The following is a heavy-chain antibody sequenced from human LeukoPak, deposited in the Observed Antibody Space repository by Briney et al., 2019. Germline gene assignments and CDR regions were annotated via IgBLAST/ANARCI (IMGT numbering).Heavy chain of an antibody. CDR1: GGSISSSSYY. V-gene: IGHV4-39*01. CDR2: IYYSGST. J-gene: IGHJ4*02. CDR3: ARHKRRGYSGYDSKPRYFDY. Sequence: PSETLSLTCTVSGGSISSSSYYWGSIRQPPGKGLEWIGSIYYSGSTYYNPSLKSRVTISVDTSKNQFSLKLSSVTAADTAVYYCARHKRRGYSGYDSKPRYFDYWGQGTLVTVSS. D-gene: IGHD5-12*01.